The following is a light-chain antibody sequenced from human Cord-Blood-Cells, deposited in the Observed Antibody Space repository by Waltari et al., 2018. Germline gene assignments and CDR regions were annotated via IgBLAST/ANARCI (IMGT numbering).Light chain of an antibody. V-gene: IGKV1-27*01. CDR1: QGISNY. CDR2: AAS. Sequence: DIQMTQSPSSLSASVGDRVTITCRASQGISNYLAWYQQKPGKVPKLLIYAASTLQSGVPSRFSGSGSGTDFTLTISSLQPEDVATYYCQKYNSAPPQVVTFGQGTKLEIK. J-gene: IGKJ2*01. CDR3: QKYNSAPPQVVT.